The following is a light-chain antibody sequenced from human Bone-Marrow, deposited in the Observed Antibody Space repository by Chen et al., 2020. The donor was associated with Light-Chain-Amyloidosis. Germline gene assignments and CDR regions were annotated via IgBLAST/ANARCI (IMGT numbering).Light chain of an antibody. V-gene: IGLV3-25*03. CDR1: DLPTKY. J-gene: IGLJ2*01. Sequence: SYELPQPPSVSVSPGQTARITCSGDDLPTKYAYWYQQKPGQAPVLVIHRDTERPSGSSERFSVSSEGTTATLTISGVQAEDEADYHCQSADSSGTDEVIFGGGTKLTVL. CDR2: RDT. CDR3: QSADSSGTDEVI.